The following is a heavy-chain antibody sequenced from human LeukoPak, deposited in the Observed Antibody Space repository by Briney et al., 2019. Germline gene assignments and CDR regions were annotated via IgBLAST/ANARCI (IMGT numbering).Heavy chain of an antibody. CDR1: GFAFSSYA. CDR3: AREILGGFNPGAY. Sequence: GGSLRLSCAASGFAFSSYAMSWVRQAPGKGLEWVSTISSGTGGSTYYADSVKGRFTVSRDNSKNTLNLQMNSLRAEDTAAYYCAREILGGFNPGAYWGQGTLVTVPS. D-gene: IGHD1-14*01. CDR2: ISSGTGGST. J-gene: IGHJ4*02. V-gene: IGHV3-23*01.